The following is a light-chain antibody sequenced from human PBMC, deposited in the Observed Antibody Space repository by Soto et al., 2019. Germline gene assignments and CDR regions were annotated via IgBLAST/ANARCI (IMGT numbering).Light chain of an antibody. Sequence: EIVLTQSPGTLSLSPGERATLSCRASQSVSSSYLAWYQQKPGQAPRLLIYGASNRATGIPDRFSGSGSGTDFTLTISRLEPEDFAMYYCQQYGSSAETFGQGTKVDIK. V-gene: IGKV3-20*01. CDR1: QSVSSSY. CDR2: GAS. CDR3: QQYGSSAET. J-gene: IGKJ1*01.